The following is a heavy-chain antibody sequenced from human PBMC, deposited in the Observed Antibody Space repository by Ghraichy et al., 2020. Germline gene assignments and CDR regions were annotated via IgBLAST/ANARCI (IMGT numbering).Heavy chain of an antibody. CDR2: LYYSGST. Sequence: SETLSLTCNVSGDSISSFYCSWIRQFPGGGLEWIGSLYYSGSTHYSPSLKSRVTLSADTSTNQFSLKLRSVTAADTAIYYCARDGSWDSWSGSYKGDWCVRWGQGTLVTVSS. D-gene: IGHD3-3*01. J-gene: IGHJ5*02. CDR3: ARDGSWDSWSGSYKGDWCVR. V-gene: IGHV4-59*13. CDR1: GDSISSFY.